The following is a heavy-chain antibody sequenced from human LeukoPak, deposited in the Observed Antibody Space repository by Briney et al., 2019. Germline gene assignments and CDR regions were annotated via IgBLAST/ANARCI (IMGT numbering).Heavy chain of an antibody. Sequence: SETLSLTCAVYGGSFSGPYWSWIRQPPGKGLEWIGEINHTGRTYYKPSLKSRVTISVDTSKSQFSLKLTSVTAADTAVYFRARKEGGELVNTRRWFDPWGQGTLVTVSS. D-gene: IGHD1-26*01. CDR1: GGSFSGPY. CDR2: INHTGRT. CDR3: ARKEGGELVNTRRWFDP. V-gene: IGHV4-34*01. J-gene: IGHJ5*02.